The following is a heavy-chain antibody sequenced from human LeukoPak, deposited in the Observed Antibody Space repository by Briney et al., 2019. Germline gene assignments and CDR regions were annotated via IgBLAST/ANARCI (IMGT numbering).Heavy chain of an antibody. V-gene: IGHV1-69*13. CDR3: ARDYMVRGVMGNWFDP. J-gene: IGHJ5*02. Sequence: GASVKVSCKASGVTFSSYAISWVRQAPGQGLEWMGGIIPIFGTANYAQKFQGRVTITADESTSTAYMELSSLRSEDTAEYYCARDYMVRGVMGNWFDPWGQGTLVTVSS. CDR1: GVTFSSYA. CDR2: IIPIFGTA. D-gene: IGHD3-10*01.